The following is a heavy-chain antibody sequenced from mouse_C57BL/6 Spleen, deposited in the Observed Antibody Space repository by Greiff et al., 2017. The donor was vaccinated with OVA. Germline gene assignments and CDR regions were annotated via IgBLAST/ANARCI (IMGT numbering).Heavy chain of an antibody. D-gene: IGHD2-4*01. V-gene: IGHV1-39*01. CDR3: ARSVLGGYDYWYFDV. CDR2: INPNYGTT. Sequence: VHVKQSGPELVKPGASVKISCKASGYSFTDYNMNWVKQSNGKSLEWIGVINPNYGTTSYNQKFKGKATLTVDQSSSTAYMQLNSLTSEDSAVYYCARSVLGGYDYWYFDVWGTGTTVTVSS. CDR1: GYSFTDYN. J-gene: IGHJ1*03.